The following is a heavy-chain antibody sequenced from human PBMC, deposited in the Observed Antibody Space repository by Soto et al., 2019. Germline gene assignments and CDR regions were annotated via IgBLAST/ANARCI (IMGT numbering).Heavy chain of an antibody. J-gene: IGHJ4*02. D-gene: IGHD3-22*01. V-gene: IGHV1-69*13. CDR3: AREPYYYDSSGYPG. CDR2: IIPIFGTA. Sequence: ASVKVSCKASGGTFSSYAISWVRQAPGQGLEWMGGIIPIFGTANYAQKFQGRVTIAADESTSTAYMELSSLRSEDTAVYYCAREPYYYDSSGYPGWGQGTLVTVSS. CDR1: GGTFSSYA.